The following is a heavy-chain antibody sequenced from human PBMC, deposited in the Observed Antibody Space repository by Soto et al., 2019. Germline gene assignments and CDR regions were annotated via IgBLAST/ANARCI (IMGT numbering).Heavy chain of an antibody. J-gene: IGHJ4*02. Sequence: ASVKVSCKASGYTFTSYYMHWVRQAPGQGLEWMGIINPSGGSTSYAQKFQGRVTMTRDTSTSTVYMELSSLRSEDTAVYYCARASVYYYDSSGSRIDYWGQGTLVTVSS. D-gene: IGHD3-22*01. CDR1: GYTFTSYY. CDR3: ARASVYYYDSSGSRIDY. V-gene: IGHV1-46*01. CDR2: INPSGGST.